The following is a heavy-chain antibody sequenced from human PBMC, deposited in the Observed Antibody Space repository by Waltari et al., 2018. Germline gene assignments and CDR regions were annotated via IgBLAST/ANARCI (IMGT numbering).Heavy chain of an antibody. CDR2: IYSGGST. D-gene: IGHD6-13*01. CDR3: ARGIATPLDY. J-gene: IGHJ4*02. CDR1: GFTVSSNY. Sequence: ASGFTVSSNYMSWVRQAPGKGLEWVSVIYSGGSTYYADSVKGRFTISRDNSKNTLYLQMNSLRAEDTAVYYCARGIATPLDYWGQGTLVTVSS. V-gene: IGHV3-53*01.